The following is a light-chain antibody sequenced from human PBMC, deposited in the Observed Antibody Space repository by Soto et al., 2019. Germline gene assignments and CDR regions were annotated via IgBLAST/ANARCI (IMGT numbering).Light chain of an antibody. CDR2: GAS. CDR1: QSVSSSY. J-gene: IGKJ1*01. V-gene: IGKV3-20*01. CDR3: QQYGSSPRT. Sequence: EIVLTQSPGTLSLSPGERATLSCRASQSVSSSYLAWYQQKPGQAPRLLIYGASSRATGIPDRFSGSGSGTDFTHTISRLEPEDFAEYYCQQYGSSPRTFGQGTKVEIK.